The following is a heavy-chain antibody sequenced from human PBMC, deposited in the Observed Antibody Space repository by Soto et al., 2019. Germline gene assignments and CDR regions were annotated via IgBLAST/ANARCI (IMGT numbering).Heavy chain of an antibody. V-gene: IGHV4-59*08. J-gene: IGHJ4*02. CDR1: GGSISSYY. D-gene: IGHD2-15*01. CDR2: IYYSGST. CDR3: ARQGCSGGSCAFDY. Sequence: SETLSLTCTVSGGSISSYYWSWIRQPPGKGLEWIGYIYYSGSTNYNPSLKSRVTISVDTPKNQFSLKLSSVTAADTAVYYCARQGCSGGSCAFDYWGQGTLVTVSS.